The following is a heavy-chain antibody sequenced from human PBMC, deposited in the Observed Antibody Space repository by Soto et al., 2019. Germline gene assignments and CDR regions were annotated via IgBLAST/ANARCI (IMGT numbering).Heavy chain of an antibody. D-gene: IGHD3-10*01. CDR3: ARGTGSNSGCRSTRDSFDI. CDR1: GGTLISYV. V-gene: IGHV1-69*13. J-gene: IGHJ3*02. Sequence: SGKVACNPCGGTLISYVIRCVRQVPGPRLDCIGGISTILGTTNYAQNVQGRFTITADESTSTVYMGLSSLRSEDTAVYYCARGTGSNSGCRSTRDSFDIWGQGTMVTVSS. CDR2: ISTILGTT.